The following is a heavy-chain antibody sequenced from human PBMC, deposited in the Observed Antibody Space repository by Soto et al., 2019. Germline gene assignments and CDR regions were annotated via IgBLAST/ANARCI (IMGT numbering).Heavy chain of an antibody. D-gene: IGHD6-13*01. CDR1: GDSINHYY. V-gene: IGHV4-59*01. J-gene: IGHJ4*02. CDR3: AKYRRTEAEGFTFDY. CDR2: IYYTGST. Sequence: QVQLQESGPGLANPSETLSLTCTVSGDSINHYYWSWIRQPPGKRPEWIGYIYYTGSTTYNPSLESRVTMSVDTSRNQFSLKLSSVNAADTAVYYCAKYRRTEAEGFTFDYWGRGTLVTVSS.